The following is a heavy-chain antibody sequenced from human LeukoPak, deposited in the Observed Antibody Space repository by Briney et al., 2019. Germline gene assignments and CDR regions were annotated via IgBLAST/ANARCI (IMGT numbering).Heavy chain of an antibody. V-gene: IGHV4-59*02. D-gene: IGHD7-27*01. CDR2: IYYTGTT. CDR1: GGSVSSSY. J-gene: IGHJ2*01. Sequence: SETLSLTCTVSGGSVSSSYWNWIRQPPSMGLEWIGDIYYTGTTNYNPSLKSRVTISVDTSKNQFSLNLSSVTAADTAVYYCARDPGEGNFGLWGRGTLVTVSS. CDR3: ARDPGEGNFGL.